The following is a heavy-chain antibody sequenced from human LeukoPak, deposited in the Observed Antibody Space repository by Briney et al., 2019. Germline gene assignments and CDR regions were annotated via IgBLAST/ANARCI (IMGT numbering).Heavy chain of an antibody. V-gene: IGHV4-34*01. D-gene: IGHD2/OR15-2a*01. CDR1: GGSFSGYY. CDR3: AGHHPRNTVDF. J-gene: IGHJ4*02. Sequence: SETLTLTCAVYGGSFSGYYWSWIRQPPGKGLEWIGEINHSGSTNYNPSLKSRVTISLDTSKNQFSLKLTSVTAADTAVYYCAGHHPRNTVDFWGQGTLVTVSS. CDR2: INHSGST.